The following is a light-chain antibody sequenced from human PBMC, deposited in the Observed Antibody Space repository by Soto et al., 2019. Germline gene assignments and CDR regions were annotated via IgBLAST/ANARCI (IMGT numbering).Light chain of an antibody. CDR1: PNVESNY. V-gene: IGKV3-20*01. CDR3: QQYGYLSWT. CDR2: AAS. Sequence: EIVLTRSPGTLSLSPGERATLSCRASPNVESNYLAWYQQKPGQAPRIIIFAASGRATGIPDRFSGSGSGTDFTLTISRLEPEDFAVYYCQQYGYLSWTFGQGTKVDIK. J-gene: IGKJ1*01.